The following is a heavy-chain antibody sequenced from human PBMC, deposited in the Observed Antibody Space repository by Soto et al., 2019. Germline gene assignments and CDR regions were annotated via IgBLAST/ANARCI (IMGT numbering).Heavy chain of an antibody. Sequence: RKISCKGSGYSFISYWIAWVRLMLGKGLEWMGIIYPGDSDTRYSPSFQGQVTISADKSITTAYLQWSSLNASDSAMYFCARVGHVAGVGTRNCFGPWGQGTRVTVSS. J-gene: IGHJ5*02. CDR2: IYPGDSDT. V-gene: IGHV5-51*01. D-gene: IGHD1-1*01. CDR3: ARVGHVAGVGTRNCFGP. CDR1: GYSFISYW.